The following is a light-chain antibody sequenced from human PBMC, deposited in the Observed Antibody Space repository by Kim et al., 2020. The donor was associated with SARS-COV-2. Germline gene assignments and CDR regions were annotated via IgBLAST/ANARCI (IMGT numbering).Light chain of an antibody. CDR3: LQHSTYPIT. Sequence: ASVGDRVPISCRTSQDIRNDLGWYQQNPGRAPKRLIYGASSLQSGVPSRFSGSGSGTEFTLTISSVQPEDFATYFCLQHSTYPITFGQGTRLEIK. J-gene: IGKJ5*01. CDR1: QDIRND. CDR2: GAS. V-gene: IGKV1-17*01.